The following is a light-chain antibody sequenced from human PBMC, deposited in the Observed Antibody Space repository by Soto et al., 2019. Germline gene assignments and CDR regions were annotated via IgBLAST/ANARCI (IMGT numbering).Light chain of an antibody. CDR3: QQLNTYMYT. Sequence: DIQLTQSPTFLSASVGERVTITCRASQGISNYLAWYQQKPGKAPKLLIYTASTLQSGVPSRFGGSGSGTEFTLTISSLQPEDIATYYCQQLNTYMYTFGQGTKLEIK. CDR1: QGISNY. V-gene: IGKV1-9*01. CDR2: TAS. J-gene: IGKJ2*01.